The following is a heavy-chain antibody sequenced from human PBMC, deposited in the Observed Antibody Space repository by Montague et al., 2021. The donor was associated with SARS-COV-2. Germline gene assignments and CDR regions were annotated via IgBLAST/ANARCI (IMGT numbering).Heavy chain of an antibody. CDR2: IYYTGXT. Sequence: SETLSLTCTVSGASVASGNFYWSWIRQPPGKGLEWIGYIYYTGXTXYXXXXEXRVTMPVDPSKNQFSLTLTSVTAADTAVYYCARSRANVPSRPGFDYWGQGALVTVS. CDR1: GASVASGNFY. CDR3: ARSRANVPSRPGFDY. V-gene: IGHV4-61*01. J-gene: IGHJ4*02. D-gene: IGHD6-6*01.